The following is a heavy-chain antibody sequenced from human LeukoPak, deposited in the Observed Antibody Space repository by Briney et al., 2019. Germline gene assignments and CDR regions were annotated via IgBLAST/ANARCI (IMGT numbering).Heavy chain of an antibody. CDR3: AKDLYCSSNSCYLFDY. D-gene: IGHD2-2*01. V-gene: IGHV3-23*01. J-gene: IGHJ4*02. Sequence: GASLRLSCAASGFTFSSYAMSWVRQAPGKGLEWVSAISGSGVSTYYADSVKGRFTTSRDYSKNTLYLQMDSLRAEDTAVYYCAKDLYCSSNSCYLFDYWGQGTLVTVSS. CDR2: ISGSGVST. CDR1: GFTFSSYA.